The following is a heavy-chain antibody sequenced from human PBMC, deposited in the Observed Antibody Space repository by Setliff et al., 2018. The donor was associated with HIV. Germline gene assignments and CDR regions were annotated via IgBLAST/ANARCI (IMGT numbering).Heavy chain of an antibody. CDR2: MNPNSGNT. D-gene: IGHD3-10*01. CDR3: AKGKGVGGVIITGGLDV. J-gene: IGHJ6*02. Sequence: ASVKVSCKASGGTFNSYTINWVRQAPGQGLEWMGWMNPNSGNTGYAQTFQGRVTMTRDTSITTLYMELSSLTSEDTAVYYCAKGKGVGGVIITGGLDVWGQGTTVTVSS. CDR1: GGTFNSYT. V-gene: IGHV1-8*02.